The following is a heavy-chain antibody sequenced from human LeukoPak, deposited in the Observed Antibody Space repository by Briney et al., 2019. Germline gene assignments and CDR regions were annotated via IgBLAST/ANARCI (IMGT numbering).Heavy chain of an antibody. Sequence: GGSLRLSCAASGFTFSDYYVSWIRQAPGKGLEWVSYISGTTTTSIPTTIYYADSVKGRFTISRDNAKNSLYLQMNSLRAEDTGVYYCARVPEGERSAYYFNYWGQGTLVTVSS. D-gene: IGHD3-3*01. V-gene: IGHV3-11*01. CDR3: ARVPEGERSAYYFNY. CDR2: ISGTTTTSIPTTI. J-gene: IGHJ4*02. CDR1: GFTFSDYY.